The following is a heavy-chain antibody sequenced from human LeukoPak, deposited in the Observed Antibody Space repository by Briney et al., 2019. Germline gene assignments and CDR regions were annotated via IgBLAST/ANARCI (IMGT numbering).Heavy chain of an antibody. J-gene: IGHJ6*03. CDR1: GGTFSSYA. V-gene: IGHV1-69*01. CDR2: IIPIFGTA. CDR3: ARVYCSSTSCPLYYYYMDV. Sequence: ASVKVSCKASGGTFSSYAISWVRQAPGQGLEWMGGIIPIFGTANYAQKFQGRVTITADESTSTAYMELSSLRSEDTAVYYCARVYCSSTSCPLYYYYMDVWGKGTTVTVSS. D-gene: IGHD2-2*01.